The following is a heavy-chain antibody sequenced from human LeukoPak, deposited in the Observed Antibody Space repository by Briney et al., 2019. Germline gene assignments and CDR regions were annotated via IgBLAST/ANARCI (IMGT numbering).Heavy chain of an antibody. CDR1: GYSLTELS. Sequence: GASVKVSCKVSGYSLTELSMHWVRQTLGKGLEWMGAFDPGDAETIYAQKFQGRVTLTEDTSTDTAYMELTSLRAEDTALYYCATFVPYSDSSDFYIHAFHICGRGTMVTVSS. CDR2: FDPGDAET. CDR3: ATFVPYSDSSDFYIHAFHI. V-gene: IGHV1-24*01. J-gene: IGHJ3*02. D-gene: IGHD3-22*01.